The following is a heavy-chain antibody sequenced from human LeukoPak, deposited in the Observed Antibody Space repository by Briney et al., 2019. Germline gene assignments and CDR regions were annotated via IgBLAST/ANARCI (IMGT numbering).Heavy chain of an antibody. D-gene: IGHD1-26*01. Sequence: PGGSLRLSCAASGFTFSSYAMHWVRQAPGKGLEYVSAISSNGGSTYYANSVKGRFTISRDNSKNTLYLQMGSLRAEDMAVYYCARVSPYRYGGSFNYYYYGMDVWGQGTTVTVSS. V-gene: IGHV3-64*01. CDR3: ARVSPYRYGGSFNYYYYGMDV. CDR2: ISSNGGST. J-gene: IGHJ6*02. CDR1: GFTFSSYA.